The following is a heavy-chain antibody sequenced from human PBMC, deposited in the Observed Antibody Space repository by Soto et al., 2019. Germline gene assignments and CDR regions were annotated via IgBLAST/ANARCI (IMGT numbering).Heavy chain of an antibody. CDR3: AKVPYDVWSGYYPPLYFDY. CDR2: ISGSGGST. D-gene: IGHD3-3*01. V-gene: IGHV3-23*01. J-gene: IGHJ4*02. CDR1: GFTFSSYV. Sequence: EVQLLESGGGLVQPGGSLRLSCAASGFTFSSYVMSWVRQAPGKGLEWVSGISGSGGSTYYADSVKGRFTISRDNSKNPLDLQMNSLRAEDTAVYYCAKVPYDVWSGYYPPLYFDYWGQGTLVTVSS.